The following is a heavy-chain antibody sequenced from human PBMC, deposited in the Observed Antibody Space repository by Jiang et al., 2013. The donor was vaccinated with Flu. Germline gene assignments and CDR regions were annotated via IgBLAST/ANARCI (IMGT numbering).Heavy chain of an antibody. Sequence: SGGTFSSYAISWVRQAPGQGLEWMGGIIPIFGIANYAQKFQGRVTITADKSTSTAYMELSSLRSEDTAVYYCARDRWPGIEYPGNVWGQGTTVTVSS. CDR3: ARDRWPGIEYPGNV. CDR2: IIPIFGIA. V-gene: IGHV1-69*17. CDR1: GGTFSSYA. J-gene: IGHJ6*02. D-gene: IGHD6-13*01.